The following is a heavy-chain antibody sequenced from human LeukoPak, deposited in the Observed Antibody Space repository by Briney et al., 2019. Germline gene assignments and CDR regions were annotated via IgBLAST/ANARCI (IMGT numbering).Heavy chain of an antibody. CDR1: GFTFSHFA. J-gene: IGHJ4*02. CDR2: IGGSGVTS. D-gene: IGHD1-1*01. Sequence: GGSLRLSCAASGFTFSHFAMSWVRQAPGKGLHWVSGIGGSGVTSYYADSVKGRFTISRDNSKNTLYLQMDSLRAEDTAVYFCAKDGQADWNPNYWGQGTLVTVSS. CDR3: AKDGQADWNPNY. V-gene: IGHV3-23*01.